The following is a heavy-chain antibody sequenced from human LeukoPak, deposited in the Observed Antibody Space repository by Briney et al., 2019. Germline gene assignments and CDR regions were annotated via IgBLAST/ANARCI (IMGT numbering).Heavy chain of an antibody. J-gene: IGHJ6*03. D-gene: IGHD2-2*01. Sequence: NASETLSLTCAVYGGSFSGYYWSWIRQPPGKGLEWIGEINHSGGTNYNPSLKSRVTISVDTSKNQFSLKLSSVTAADTAVYYCARTTEGYCRSTSCYGFYYSYYMDVWGKGTTVTISS. V-gene: IGHV4-34*01. CDR2: INHSGGT. CDR3: ARTTEGYCRSTSCYGFYYSYYMDV. CDR1: GGSFSGYY.